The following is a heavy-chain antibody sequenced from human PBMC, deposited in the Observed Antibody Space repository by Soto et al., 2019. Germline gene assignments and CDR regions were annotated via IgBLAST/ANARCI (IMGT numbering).Heavy chain of an antibody. CDR2: ISAYNGDT. CDR3: ATAEPRIAALFNWFDP. D-gene: IGHD6-13*01. Sequence: QVQLVQSGAEVKKPGASVKVSCKASGYTFTSYGISWVRQAPGQGLEWMGWISAYNGDTNYAQKLQGRVTMTTDTFTSTAYMELRSLRSDDTAVYYCATAEPRIAALFNWFDPWGQGTLVTVSS. J-gene: IGHJ5*02. V-gene: IGHV1-18*01. CDR1: GYTFTSYG.